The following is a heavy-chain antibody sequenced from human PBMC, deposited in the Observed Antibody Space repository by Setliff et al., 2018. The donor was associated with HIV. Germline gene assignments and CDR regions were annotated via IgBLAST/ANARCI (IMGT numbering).Heavy chain of an antibody. J-gene: IGHJ5*02. CDR3: ARHGLLWFGAGYIWFDP. CDR2: IYYSGST. D-gene: IGHD3-10*01. V-gene: IGHV4-39*01. Sequence: PSETLSLTCTVSGGSISSSSYYWGWIRQPPGKGLEWIGSIYYSGSTYYNPSLKSRVTISVDTSKNQFSLKLSSATAADTAVYYCARHGLLWFGAGYIWFDPWGQGTLVTVSS. CDR1: GGSISSSSYY.